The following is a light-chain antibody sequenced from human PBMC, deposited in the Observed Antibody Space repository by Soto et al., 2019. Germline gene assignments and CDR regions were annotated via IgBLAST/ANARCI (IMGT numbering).Light chain of an antibody. CDR2: GAS. CDR1: QNISSF. Sequence: IVLTQSPATLSLSPGKRATLSCRASQNISSFLTWYQQKPGQAPRLLIYGASSRATGIPDRFSGSGSGTDFTLTISRLEPEDFAVYYCQQYGSSRLTFGGGTKVDIK. V-gene: IGKV3-20*01. CDR3: QQYGSSRLT. J-gene: IGKJ4*01.